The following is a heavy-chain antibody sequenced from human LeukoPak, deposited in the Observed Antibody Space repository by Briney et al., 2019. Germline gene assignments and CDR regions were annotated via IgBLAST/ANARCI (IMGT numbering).Heavy chain of an antibody. CDR2: ISSSSSYI. J-gene: IGHJ3*02. D-gene: IGHD3-22*01. V-gene: IGHV3-21*01. CDR1: GFTFSSYS. Sequence: RPGGSLRLSCAASGFTFSSYSMNWVRQAPGKGLEWVSSISSSSSYIYYADSVKGRFTISRDNSKNTLYLQMNSLRAEDTAVYYCAKGYDSSGYYYGYDAFDIWGQGTMVTVSS. CDR3: AKGYDSSGYYYGYDAFDI.